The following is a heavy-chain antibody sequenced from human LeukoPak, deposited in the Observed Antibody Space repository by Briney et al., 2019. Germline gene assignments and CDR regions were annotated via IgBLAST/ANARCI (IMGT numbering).Heavy chain of an antibody. CDR3: ARRDGDV. J-gene: IGHJ6*03. Sequence: PSETLSLTCTVSGASISSYYWSWIRQSPGKGLEWIGNIYTSGSTNYNPSLKSRVTISVDTSKNQISLKLTSVTAADTAMYYCARRDGDVWGKGTTVTVSS. CDR1: GASISSYY. V-gene: IGHV4-4*09. D-gene: IGHD2-21*02. CDR2: IYTSGST.